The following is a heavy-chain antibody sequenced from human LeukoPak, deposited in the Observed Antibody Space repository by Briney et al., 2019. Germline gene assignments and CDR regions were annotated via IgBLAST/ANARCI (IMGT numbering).Heavy chain of an antibody. J-gene: IGHJ6*03. D-gene: IGHD1-7*01. CDR1: GYTFTSYD. CDR3: ARGATGTTFANSYYYMDV. CDR2: MNPNSGNT. Sequence: GASVKVSCKASGYTFTSYDINWVRQATGQGLEWMGWMNPNSGNTGYAQKFQGRVTMTRNTSISTAYMELSSLRSEDTAVYYCARGATGTTFANSYYYMDVWGKGTTVTVSS. V-gene: IGHV1-8*01.